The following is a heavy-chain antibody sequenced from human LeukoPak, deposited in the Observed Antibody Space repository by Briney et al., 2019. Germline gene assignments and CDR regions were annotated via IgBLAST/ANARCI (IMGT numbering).Heavy chain of an antibody. CDR2: ISYDGSTK. CDR3: AKEWILDY. Sequence: GGSLRLSCADSGFTFSNYAMHWVRQTPGKGLEWVAVISYDGSTKYYADSVKGRFIISRDNSKNTLYLQMNSLRAEDTAVYYCAKEWILDYWGQGTLVTVSS. D-gene: IGHD5-12*01. V-gene: IGHV3-30-3*01. CDR1: GFTFSNYA. J-gene: IGHJ4*02.